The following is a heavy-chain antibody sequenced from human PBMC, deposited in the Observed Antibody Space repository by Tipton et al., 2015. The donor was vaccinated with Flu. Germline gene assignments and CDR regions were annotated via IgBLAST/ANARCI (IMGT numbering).Heavy chain of an antibody. CDR1: GGSMSNDY. V-gene: IGHV4-59*01. J-gene: IGHJ4*02. CDR3: ARGPGY. Sequence: TLSLTCNVSGGSMSNDYWSWVRQSPGKGLEWIGSIYSSGITNYSPSLKRRVTVSKDTSMNQFSLNLNSVTTADTAVYYCARGPGYWGQGMLVTVPS. CDR2: IYSSGIT.